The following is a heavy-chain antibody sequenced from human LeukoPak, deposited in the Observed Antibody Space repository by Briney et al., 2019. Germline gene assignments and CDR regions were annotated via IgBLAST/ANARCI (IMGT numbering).Heavy chain of an antibody. CDR1: GGSISSYY. D-gene: IGHD2-2*01. CDR3: ARVLGSTSSDGFDA. J-gene: IGHJ5*02. V-gene: IGHV4-4*07. CDR2: IYTSGST. Sequence: SETLSLTCTVSGGSISSYYWSWIPQPAGQGLEWIGRIYTSGSTNYNPSLKSRVTMSVDTSKNQFSLKLRSVPAADTAVYYRARVLGSTSSDGFDAEGQGILVSVSS.